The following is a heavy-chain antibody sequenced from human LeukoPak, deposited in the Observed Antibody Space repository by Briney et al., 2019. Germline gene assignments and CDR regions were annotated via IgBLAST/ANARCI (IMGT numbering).Heavy chain of an antibody. D-gene: IGHD4-23*01. CDR3: ARGGTTVVNRYCFDY. J-gene: IGHJ4*02. CDR2: ISSSSSTI. CDR1: GFTFSSYS. V-gene: IGHV3-48*02. Sequence: GGSLRLSCAASGFTFSSYSMNWVRQAPGKGLEWVSYISSSSSTIYYADSVKGRFTISRDNAKNSLYLQMNSLRDEDTAVYYCARGGTTVVNRYCFDYWGQGTLVSVSS.